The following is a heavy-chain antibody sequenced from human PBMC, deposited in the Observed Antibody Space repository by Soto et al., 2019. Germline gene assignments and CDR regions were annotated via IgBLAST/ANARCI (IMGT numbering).Heavy chain of an antibody. CDR3: AQRLRDYGLGGERANDFEP. J-gene: IGHJ5*02. CDR2: IYWDDDK. V-gene: IGHV2-5*02. Sequence: QITLKESGPPLVRPTQTLTLTCTFSGFSLSTTGVGVGWIRQPPGKALEWLALIYWDDDKRYSPSLKSRLTIAKDTSKNALILTMTTMDPVDTATYYRAQRLRDYGLGGERANDFEPWGEATLVTVSS. CDR1: GFSLSTTGVG. D-gene: IGHD3-10*01.